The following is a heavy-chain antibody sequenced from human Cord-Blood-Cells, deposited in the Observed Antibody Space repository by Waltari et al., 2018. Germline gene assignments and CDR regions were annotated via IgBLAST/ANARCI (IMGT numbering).Heavy chain of an antibody. CDR3: ARVPGYSSSWYDAFDI. V-gene: IGHV6-1*01. Sequence: QVQPQQSGPGLVKPSQTLSLTCAIPGDSVSSNRDAWNWLRQSPSRGLEWLGRTYYRSKWYNDYAVSVKSRITINPDTSKNQFSLQLNSVTPEDTAVYYCARVPGYSSSWYDAFDIWGQGTMVTVSS. D-gene: IGHD6-13*01. CDR1: GDSVSSNRDA. CDR2: TYYRSKWYN. J-gene: IGHJ3*02.